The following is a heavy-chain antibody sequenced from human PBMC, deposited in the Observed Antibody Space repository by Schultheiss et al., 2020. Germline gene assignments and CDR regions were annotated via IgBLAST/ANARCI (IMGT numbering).Heavy chain of an antibody. D-gene: IGHD2-15*01. CDR3: ARDYPVVVVAAHAFDI. J-gene: IGHJ3*02. V-gene: IGHV3-48*02. Sequence: GGSLRLSCAASGFTVSSNYMSWVRQAPGKGLEWVSYISSSSSTIYYADSVKGRFTISRDNAKNSLYLQMNSLRDEDTAVYYCARDYPVVVVAAHAFDIWGQGTMVTVSS. CDR2: ISSSSSTI. CDR1: GFTVSSNY.